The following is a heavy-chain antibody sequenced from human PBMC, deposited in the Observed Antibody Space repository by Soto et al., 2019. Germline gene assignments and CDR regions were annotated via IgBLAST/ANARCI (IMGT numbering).Heavy chain of an antibody. CDR1: GFTSSSYA. J-gene: IGHJ5*02. CDR2: ISGSGGST. Sequence: GGSLRLSCAASGFTSSSYAMSWVRQAPGKGLEWVSAISGSGGSTYYADSVKGRFTISRDNSKNTRYLQMSSLRAEDTAVYYCAKAGRSWSTNWFDPWGQGTLVTVSS. D-gene: IGHD6-13*01. V-gene: IGHV3-23*01. CDR3: AKAGRSWSTNWFDP.